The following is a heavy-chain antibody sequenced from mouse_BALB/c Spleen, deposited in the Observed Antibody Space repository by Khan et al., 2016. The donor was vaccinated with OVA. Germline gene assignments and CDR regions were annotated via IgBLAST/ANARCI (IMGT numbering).Heavy chain of an antibody. Sequence: VQLQQSGPELMKPGASVKISCKASGYSFTSYYIHWVMQSHGKSLEWIGYIDPFSGGTTYNQKFKGKATLTVDKSSSTAYLHLSNLTSEDSAVDYCTRHGYVAWFTYWGQGTLVTVSA. CDR1: GYSFTSYY. CDR3: TRHGYVAWFTY. V-gene: IGHV1S135*01. D-gene: IGHD2-2*01. J-gene: IGHJ3*01. CDR2: IDPFSGGT.